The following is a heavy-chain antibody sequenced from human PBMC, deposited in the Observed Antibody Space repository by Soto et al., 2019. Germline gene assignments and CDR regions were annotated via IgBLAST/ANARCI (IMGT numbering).Heavy chain of an antibody. J-gene: IGHJ4*02. CDR1: GYTLTELS. D-gene: IGHD3-22*01. Sequence: ASVKVSCKVSGYTLTELSMHWVRQAPGKGLEWMGGFDPEDGETIYAQKFQGRVTMTEDTSTDTAYMELSSLRSEDTAVYYCATHSLNYDSSGYRDYWGQGTLVTVS. CDR3: ATHSLNYDSSGYRDY. V-gene: IGHV1-24*01. CDR2: FDPEDGET.